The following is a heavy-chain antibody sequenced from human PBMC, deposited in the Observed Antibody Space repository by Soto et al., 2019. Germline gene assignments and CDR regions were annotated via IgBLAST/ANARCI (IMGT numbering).Heavy chain of an antibody. CDR1: GFTFSSYA. V-gene: IGHV3-23*01. J-gene: IGHJ4*02. CDR2: ISGSGGST. CDR3: AKPGYDSSGPPIYYFDY. Sequence: EVQLLESGGGLVQPGGSLRLSCAASGFTFSSYAMSWVRQAPGKGLEWVSAISGSGGSTYYADSVKGRFTISRDNSKNTLYLEMNSLRDEDTAVYYCAKPGYDSSGPPIYYFDYWGQGTLVTVSS. D-gene: IGHD3-22*01.